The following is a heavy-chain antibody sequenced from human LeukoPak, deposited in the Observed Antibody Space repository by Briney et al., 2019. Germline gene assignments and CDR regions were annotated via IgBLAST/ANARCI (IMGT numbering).Heavy chain of an antibody. CDR1: GYSFTDYY. J-gene: IGHJ5*02. V-gene: IGHV1-2*02. CDR3: ARADRLHGGPYLIGP. CDR2: INPNSGGT. D-gene: IGHD2-21*01. Sequence: ASVKVSCKASGYSFTDYYMHWVRQAPGQGLEWMGWINPNSGGTNSAQKFQGRVTMTKDTSITTVYMEVSWLTSDDTAIYYCARADRLHGGPYLIGPWGQGTLVTVSS.